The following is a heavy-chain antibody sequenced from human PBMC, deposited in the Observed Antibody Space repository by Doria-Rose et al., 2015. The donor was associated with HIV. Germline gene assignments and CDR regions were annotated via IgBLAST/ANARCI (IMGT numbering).Heavy chain of an antibody. J-gene: IGHJ4*02. V-gene: IGHV2-26*01. CDR3: ARIKSSRWYHKYYFDF. Sequence: QITLKESGPVLVKPTETLTLTCTVSGVSLSSPGMGVSWIRQPPGKALEWLATIFSDDDRSYKTSLKIRLTIARRTSKSQVVLTMTDMDPVDTATYYCARIKSSRWYHKYYFDFWGQGTLVIVSA. CDR1: GVSLSSPGMG. CDR2: IFSDDDR. D-gene: IGHD6-13*01.